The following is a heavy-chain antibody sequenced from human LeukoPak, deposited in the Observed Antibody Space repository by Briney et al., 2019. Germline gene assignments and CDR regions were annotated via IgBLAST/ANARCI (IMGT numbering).Heavy chain of an antibody. CDR1: GFTFNNYW. CDR3: ARDSGSGGP. V-gene: IGHV3-7*01. J-gene: IGHJ5*02. Sequence: PGGSLRLSCAASGFTFNNYWMSWVRQAPWKGLEWVAHIKPDGSEKNYVDAVRGRFTLFRDDAKNSVYLQMNSLRVEDTAVYYCARDSGSGGPWGQGTPVTVSS. D-gene: IGHD6-19*01. CDR2: IKPDGSEK.